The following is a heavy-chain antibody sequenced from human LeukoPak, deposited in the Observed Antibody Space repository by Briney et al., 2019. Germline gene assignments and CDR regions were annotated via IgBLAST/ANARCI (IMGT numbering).Heavy chain of an antibody. CDR3: ARDDNWDYNFFGY. CDR1: GSTFTSYD. J-gene: IGHJ4*02. CDR2: MNPNSGNT. D-gene: IGHD1-7*01. Sequence: ASVKVSCKASGSTFTSYDINWVRQAPGQGLEWMGWMNPNSGNTAYSQRFQGRVTMTRNPSISTAYMKLSSLTSEYTAIYYCARDDNWDYNFFGYWAQGTLVTVSS. V-gene: IGHV1-8*01.